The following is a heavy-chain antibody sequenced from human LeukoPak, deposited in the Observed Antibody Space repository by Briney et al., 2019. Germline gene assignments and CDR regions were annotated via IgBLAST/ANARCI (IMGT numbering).Heavy chain of an antibody. CDR2: MNPNSGNT. CDR1: GYTFTSYD. CDR3: ARGRIAVAETFDY. D-gene: IGHD6-19*01. Sequence: ASVKVSCKASGYTFTSYDINWVRQATGQGLEWMGWMNPNSGNTGYAQKFQGRVTMTRNTSINTAYMELSSLRSEDTAVYYCARGRIAVAETFDYWGQGTLVTVSS. V-gene: IGHV1-8*01. J-gene: IGHJ4*02.